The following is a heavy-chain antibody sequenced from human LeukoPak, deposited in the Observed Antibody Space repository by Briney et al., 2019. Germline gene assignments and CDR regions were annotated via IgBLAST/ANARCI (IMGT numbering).Heavy chain of an antibody. V-gene: IGHV3-74*01. CDR3: ARGPRGQWLNYYYYYMDV. CDR2: INSDGSST. J-gene: IGHJ6*03. D-gene: IGHD6-19*01. CDR1: GFTFSSYG. Sequence: QPGGSLRLSCAASGFTFSSYGMHWVRQAPGKGLEWVSRINSDGSSTSYADSVKGRFTISRDNAKNTLYLQMNSLRAEDTAVYYCARGPRGQWLNYYYYYMDVWGKGTTVTVSS.